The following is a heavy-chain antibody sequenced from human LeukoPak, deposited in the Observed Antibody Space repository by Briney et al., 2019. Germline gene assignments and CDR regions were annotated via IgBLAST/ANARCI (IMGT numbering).Heavy chain of an antibody. J-gene: IGHJ1*01. Sequence: GGFLRLSCAASGFTFSSYGMHWVRQAPGKGLEWVAFIRYDGSNKYYADSVKGRFTISRDNSKNTLYLQMNSLRAEDTAVYYCARDTYYYDSSGYPSFQHWGQGTLVTVSS. CDR3: ARDTYYYDSSGYPSFQH. V-gene: IGHV3-30*02. CDR1: GFTFSSYG. D-gene: IGHD3-22*01. CDR2: IRYDGSNK.